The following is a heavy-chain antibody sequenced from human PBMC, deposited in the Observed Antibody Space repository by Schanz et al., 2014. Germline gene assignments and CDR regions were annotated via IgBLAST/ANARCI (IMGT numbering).Heavy chain of an antibody. CDR1: GFTFSDYY. CDR3: AKDVRPVANTVHFYYMDV. CDR2: IYSGVST. D-gene: IGHD1-1*01. J-gene: IGHJ6*02. Sequence: PGGSLRLSCAASGFTFSDYYMAWIRQAPGQGLERVSIIYSGVSTYYADSVKGRFTISRDNSKNTLYLQMNRLRAEDTAVYYCAKDVRPVANTVHFYYMDVWGQGTTVTVSS. V-gene: IGHV3-66*01.